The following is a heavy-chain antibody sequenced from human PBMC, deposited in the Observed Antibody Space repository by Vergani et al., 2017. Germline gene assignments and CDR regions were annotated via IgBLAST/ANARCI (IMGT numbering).Heavy chain of an antibody. CDR1: GGTFSSYT. Sequence: QVQLVQSGAEVKKPGSSVKVSCKASGGTFSSYTISWVRQAPGQGLEWMGRIIPILGIANYAQKVQGRVTITADKSTSTAYMELSSLRSEDTAVYYCARDLRYSGYDDLDYWGQGTLVTVSS. D-gene: IGHD5-12*01. CDR3: ARDLRYSGYDDLDY. J-gene: IGHJ4*02. CDR2: IIPILGIA. V-gene: IGHV1-69*08.